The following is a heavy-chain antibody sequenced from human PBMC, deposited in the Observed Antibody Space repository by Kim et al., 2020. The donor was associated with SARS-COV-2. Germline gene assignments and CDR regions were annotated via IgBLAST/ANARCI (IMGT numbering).Heavy chain of an antibody. CDR1: GFTFSSYG. CDR2: IWYDGSNK. D-gene: IGHD6-13*01. CDR3: AREGGGSSSWYSFDY. Sequence: GGSLRLSCAASGFTFSSYGMHWVRQAPGKGLEWVAVIWYDGSNKYYADSVKGRFTISRDNSKNTLYLQMNSLRAEDTAVYYCAREGGGSSSWYSFDYWGQGTLVTVSS. J-gene: IGHJ4*02. V-gene: IGHV3-33*01.